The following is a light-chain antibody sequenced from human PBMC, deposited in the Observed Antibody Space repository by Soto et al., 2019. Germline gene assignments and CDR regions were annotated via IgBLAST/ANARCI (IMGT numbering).Light chain of an antibody. V-gene: IGLV2-8*01. Sequence: QSVLTQPPSASGSPGQSVTISCTGTSSDVGGYNYVSWYQQHPGKAPKLMIYEVIKRPSGVPDRFSGSRSGNTAALTVSGLQAEYEADYYCTSYAGSNIPVFGGGTQLTVL. CDR1: SSDVGGYNY. J-gene: IGLJ2*01. CDR3: TSYAGSNIPV. CDR2: EVI.